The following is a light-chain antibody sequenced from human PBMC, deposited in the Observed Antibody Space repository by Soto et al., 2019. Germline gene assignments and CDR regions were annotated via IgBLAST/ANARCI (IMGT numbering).Light chain of an antibody. CDR2: EVS. J-gene: IGKJ1*01. V-gene: IGKV1-5*03. Sequence: DIPLTQSPSTLSASVGDRVTISCRASQSINKWLAWYQHKPGKAPNLLIYEVSTLHSGVPSRFSGSGSGTEFTLTISSLRPDVFATYYCQHYSGDRATFGQGTKVEI. CDR3: QHYSGDRAT. CDR1: QSINKW.